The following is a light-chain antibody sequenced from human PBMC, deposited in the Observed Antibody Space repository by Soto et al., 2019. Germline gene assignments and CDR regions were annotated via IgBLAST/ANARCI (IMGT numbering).Light chain of an antibody. CDR2: KAS. V-gene: IGKV1-5*03. J-gene: IGKJ1*01. Sequence: DIQMTQSPSTLSASVGDRVTITCPASQSISSWLAWYQQKPGKAPKLLIYKASSLESGVPSRFSGSGSGTEFTLTISSLQPDEIATYYCQQYNSYPWTFGQGTKVEIK. CDR1: QSISSW. CDR3: QQYNSYPWT.